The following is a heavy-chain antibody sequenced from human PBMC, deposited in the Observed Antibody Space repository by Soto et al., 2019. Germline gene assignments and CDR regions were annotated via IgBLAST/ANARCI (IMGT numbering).Heavy chain of an antibody. V-gene: IGHV4-34*01. CDR3: AKNLPRTGRFDY. CDR1: GGSFSGYY. J-gene: IGHJ4*02. Sequence: SETLSLTCAVYGGSFSGYYWSWIRQPPGKGLEWIGEINHSGSTNYNPSLKSRTTISVDRSRNQFSLQVSSVTAADTAVYYCAKNLPRTGRFDYWGQGTVVTVSS. CDR2: INHSGST.